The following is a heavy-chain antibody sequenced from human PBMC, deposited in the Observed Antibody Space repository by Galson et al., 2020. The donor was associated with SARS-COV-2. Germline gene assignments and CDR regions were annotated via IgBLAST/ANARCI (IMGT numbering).Heavy chain of an antibody. V-gene: IGHV4-39*01. Sequence: SETLSLTCTVSGGSITSSYDYWGWIRQPPGKGLEWIASMYYSGSTYYTPSLESRVTMSVDTSKNQFSLRLNSVTAADTAVYYCARHSYSRGWTYFDGLDVWGQGTTVTVSS. CDR3: ARHSYSRGWTYFDGLDV. J-gene: IGHJ6*02. CDR1: GGSITSSYDY. D-gene: IGHD6-19*01. CDR2: MYYSGST.